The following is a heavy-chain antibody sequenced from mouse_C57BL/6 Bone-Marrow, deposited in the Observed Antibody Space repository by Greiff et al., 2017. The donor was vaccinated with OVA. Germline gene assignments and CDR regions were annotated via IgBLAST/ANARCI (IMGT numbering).Heavy chain of an antibody. J-gene: IGHJ3*01. V-gene: IGHV1-59*01. CDR3: ARSGSSSSWFAY. CDR2: IDPSDSYT. CDR1: GYTFTSYW. Sequence: QVQLQQPGAELVRPGPSVKLSCKASGYTFTSYWMHWVKQRPGQGLEWIGVIDPSDSYTNYNQKFKGKATLTVDTSSSTAYMQLSSLTSEDSAVYYCARSGSSSSWFAYWGQGTLVTVSA. D-gene: IGHD1-1*01.